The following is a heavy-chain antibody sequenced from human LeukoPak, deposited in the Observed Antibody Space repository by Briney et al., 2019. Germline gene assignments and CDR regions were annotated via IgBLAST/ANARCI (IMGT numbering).Heavy chain of an antibody. Sequence: GASVKVSCKASGYSFPDYYMHWVRQAPGQRLEWMGWIKPNSGDTRSAQKFQGRVTITRDTYISTAYMELSSLRYDDTAVYYCATNILVRDIINWFDPWGQGTLVTVSS. V-gene: IGHV1-2*02. CDR3: ATNILVRDIINWFDP. D-gene: IGHD3-10*01. CDR2: IKPNSGDT. J-gene: IGHJ5*02. CDR1: GYSFPDYY.